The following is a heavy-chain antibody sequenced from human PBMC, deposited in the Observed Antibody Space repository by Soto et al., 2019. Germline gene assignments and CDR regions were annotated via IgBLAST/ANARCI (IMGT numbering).Heavy chain of an antibody. CDR3: AITIFGVDTRYYYYYMDV. CDR1: GYTFTSYG. D-gene: IGHD3-3*01. Sequence: ASLKVSCKASGYTFTSYGTSWVRQAPGQGLEWMGWISAYNGNTNYAQKLQGRVTMTTDTSTSTAYMELRSLRSDDTAVYYCAITIFGVDTRYYYYYMDVWGKGTTVTVSS. J-gene: IGHJ6*03. V-gene: IGHV1-18*01. CDR2: ISAYNGNT.